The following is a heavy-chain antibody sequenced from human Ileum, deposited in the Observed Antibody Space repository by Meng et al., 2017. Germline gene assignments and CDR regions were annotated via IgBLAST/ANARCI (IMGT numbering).Heavy chain of an antibody. D-gene: IGHD4-23*01. CDR3: ARHGGYYQGF. CDR2: ISHSGST. Sequence: AQPQESGTGLVEPSGALDLPCAVSSGSSTSDTYWSWVRLPPGKGLEWIGQISHSGSTFYNPSLKSRVTMSVDKSKSQFSLMLTSVTAADTAVYYCARHGGYYQGFWGQGTLVTVSS. J-gene: IGHJ4*02. CDR1: SGSSTSDTY. V-gene: IGHV4-4*02.